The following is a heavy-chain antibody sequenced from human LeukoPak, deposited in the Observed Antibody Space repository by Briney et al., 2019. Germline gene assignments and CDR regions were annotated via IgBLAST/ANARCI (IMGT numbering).Heavy chain of an antibody. J-gene: IGHJ6*03. CDR2: IYYSGST. CDR1: GGSISSSSYY. Sequence: PSETLSLTCTVSGGSISSSSYYWGWIRQPPGKGLEWIGSIYYSGSTYYNPSLKCRVTISVHSFKNQFYLELCYVTAPHTVMYFCANYARVGGGIRMDVWGKGTTVTVSS. V-gene: IGHV4-39*01. D-gene: IGHD3-10*01. CDR3: ANYARVGGGIRMDV.